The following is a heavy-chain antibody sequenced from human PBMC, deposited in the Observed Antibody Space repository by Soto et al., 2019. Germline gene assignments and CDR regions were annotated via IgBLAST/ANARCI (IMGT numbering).Heavy chain of an antibody. CDR2: IYYSGST. D-gene: IGHD3-22*01. Sequence: SETLSLTCTVSGFSISSYYLSWLRQPPGKGLGWIGYIYYSGSTNYNPSLKSRVTISVDTSKNQFSLKLSSVTAADTAVYYCARSVFTMIVVDLDAFDIWGQGTMVNVSS. J-gene: IGHJ3*02. CDR3: ARSVFTMIVVDLDAFDI. V-gene: IGHV4-59*01. CDR1: GFSISSYY.